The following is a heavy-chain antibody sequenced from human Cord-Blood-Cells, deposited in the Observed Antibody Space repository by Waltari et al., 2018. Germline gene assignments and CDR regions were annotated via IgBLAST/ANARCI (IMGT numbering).Heavy chain of an antibody. V-gene: IGHV4-34*01. CDR3: ARHHQTTCFDY. J-gene: IGHJ4*02. CDR2: INHSGST. D-gene: IGHD4-17*01. CDR1: GGSFSGSY. Sequence: QVQLQQWGAGLLKPSETLSLTCAVHGGSFSGSYWSWIRQPPGKGLEWIGEINHSGSTNYNPSLKSRVTISVDTSKNQFSLKLSSVTTADTAVYYCARHHQTTCFDYWGQGTLVTVSS.